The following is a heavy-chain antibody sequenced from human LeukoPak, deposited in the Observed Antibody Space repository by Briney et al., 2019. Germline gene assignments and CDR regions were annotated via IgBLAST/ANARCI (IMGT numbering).Heavy chain of an antibody. J-gene: IGHJ5*02. Sequence: GRSLRLSCAASGFTFSSYAMHWVRQAPGKGLEWVAVISYDGSNKYYADSVKGRFTISADKSITTAYLQWNSLKASDTAMYYCARVDCSGNCQFRNWFDAWGQGTLVIVSS. CDR2: ISYDGSNK. D-gene: IGHD2-21*02. CDR3: ARVDCSGNCQFRNWFDA. V-gene: IGHV3-30-3*01. CDR1: GFTFSSYA.